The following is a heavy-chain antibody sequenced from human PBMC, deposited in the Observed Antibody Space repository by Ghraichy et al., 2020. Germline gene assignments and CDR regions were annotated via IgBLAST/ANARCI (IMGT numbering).Heavy chain of an antibody. V-gene: IGHV3-21*01. CDR2: ISSSSSYI. J-gene: IGHJ4*02. CDR3: ARELGSYGSGSYYISQSFDY. Sequence: GGSLRLSCAASGFTFSSYNMNWVRQAPGKGLEWVSSISSSSSYIYYADSVKGRFTISRDNAKNSLYLQMNGLRAEDTAVYYCARELGSYGSGSYYISQSFDYWGQGTLVTVSS. CDR1: GFTFSSYN. D-gene: IGHD3-10*01.